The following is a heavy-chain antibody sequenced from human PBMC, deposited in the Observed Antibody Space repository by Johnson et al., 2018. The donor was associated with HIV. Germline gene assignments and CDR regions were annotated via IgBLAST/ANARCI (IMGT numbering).Heavy chain of an antibody. J-gene: IGHJ3*01. CDR3: AKVDCGGDTCAGYDPFDL. CDR2: ISYAGSNK. Sequence: QVQLVESGGGFFQPGGSLRLSCAASGFIFSTFGMHWVRQAPGKGLEWVAVISYAGSNKYYADSVKGRFTISRDNSKNTLYLQMNSLRAEDTAVYYCAKVDCGGDTCAGYDPFDLWGQGTLVTVSS. CDR1: GFIFSTFG. D-gene: IGHD2-21*01. V-gene: IGHV3-30*19.